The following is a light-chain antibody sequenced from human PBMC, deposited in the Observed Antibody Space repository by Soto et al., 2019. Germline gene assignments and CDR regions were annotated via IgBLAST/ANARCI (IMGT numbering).Light chain of an antibody. Sequence: EIVMTQSPATLSVSPGERATLSCGASQSVRTYLAWYQQRPGQAPRLLIYDASNRATGIPARFSGSGSGTDFTLTISSLQSEDFAVYYCQQYHSWPPRTFGQGTKVDIK. J-gene: IGKJ1*01. CDR2: DAS. V-gene: IGKV3D-15*01. CDR3: QQYHSWPPRT. CDR1: QSVRTY.